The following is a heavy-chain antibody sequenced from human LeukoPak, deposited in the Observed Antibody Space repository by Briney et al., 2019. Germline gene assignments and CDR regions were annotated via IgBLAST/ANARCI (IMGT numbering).Heavy chain of an antibody. Sequence: GRSLRLSCTASGFTFRSYGVHWVRQAPGKGLVWVAVIWNDGSNKYYADSVKGRFTISRDNSKNTLYLQMNSLRAEDTAVYYCARAEYQLPYYFDYWGQGTLVTVSS. CDR3: ARAEYQLPYYFDY. CDR1: GFTFRSYG. D-gene: IGHD2-2*01. J-gene: IGHJ4*02. CDR2: IWNDGSNK. V-gene: IGHV3-33*01.